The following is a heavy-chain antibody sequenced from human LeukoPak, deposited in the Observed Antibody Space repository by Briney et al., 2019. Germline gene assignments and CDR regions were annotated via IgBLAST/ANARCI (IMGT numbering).Heavy chain of an antibody. D-gene: IGHD6-19*01. J-gene: IGHJ4*02. V-gene: IGHV1-2*02. CDR2: IKPNGGGT. CDR1: GYSFIDSY. CDR3: AREKPAVPGTYFDY. Sequence: ASVKVSCKSSGYSFIDSYIHWVRQAPGQGLEWMGWIKPNGGGTQYAQKFQDRVTMTRDTSVYSTYMELSGLRSDDTAVYYYAREKPAVPGTYFDYWGQGSLVTVSS.